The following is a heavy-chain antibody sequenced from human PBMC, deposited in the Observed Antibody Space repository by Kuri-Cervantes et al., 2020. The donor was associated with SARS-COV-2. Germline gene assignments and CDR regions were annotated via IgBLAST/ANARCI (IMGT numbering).Heavy chain of an antibody. CDR2: IYYSGST. D-gene: IGHD3-22*01. CDR3: ARDRSSSGYSDY. V-gene: IGHV4-61*01. Sequence: GSLRLSCTVSGGSISSSSYYWGWIRQPPGKGLEWIGYIYYSGSTNYNPSLKSRVTISVDTSKNQFSLKLSSVTAADTAVYYCARDRSSSGYSDYWGQGTLVTVSS. CDR1: GGSISSSSYY. J-gene: IGHJ4*02.